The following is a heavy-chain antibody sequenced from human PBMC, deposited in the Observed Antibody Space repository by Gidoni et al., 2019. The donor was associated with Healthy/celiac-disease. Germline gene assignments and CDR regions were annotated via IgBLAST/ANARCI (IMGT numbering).Heavy chain of an antibody. CDR2: INHSGST. CDR3: ASRGVTTVVTPEGDY. D-gene: IGHD4-17*01. J-gene: IGHJ4*02. Sequence: QVQLQQWGAGLLKPSETLSLNCAVYGGSFSGYYWSWIRQPPGKGLEWIGEINHSGSTNYNPSLKSRVTISVDTSKNQFSLKLSSVTAADTAVYYCASRGVTTVVTPEGDYWGQGTLVTVSS. V-gene: IGHV4-34*01. CDR1: GGSFSGYY.